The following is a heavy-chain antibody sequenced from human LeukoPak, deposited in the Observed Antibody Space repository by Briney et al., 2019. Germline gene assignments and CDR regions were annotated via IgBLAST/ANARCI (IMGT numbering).Heavy chain of an antibody. CDR2: IYYSGST. Sequence: PSETLSLTCTVSGGSISSYYWSWIRQPPGKGLEWIGYIYYSGSTNYNPSLKSRVTISVDTSKNQFSLKLSSVTAADTAVYYCARDGTPRSGHAFDIWGQGTMVTVSS. D-gene: IGHD6-19*01. CDR3: ARDGTPRSGHAFDI. V-gene: IGHV4-59*01. CDR1: GGSISSYY. J-gene: IGHJ3*02.